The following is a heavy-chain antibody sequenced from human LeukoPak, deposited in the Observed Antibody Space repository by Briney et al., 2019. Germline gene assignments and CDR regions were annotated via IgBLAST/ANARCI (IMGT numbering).Heavy chain of an antibody. D-gene: IGHD2-8*02. CDR1: GGSFSGYY. J-gene: IGHJ4*02. Sequence: SETLSLTCAVYGGSFSGYYWSWIRQPPGKGLEWIGEINHSGSTNYNPSLKSRVTISVDTSKNQFSLKLSSVTAADTAVYHCARTTGHKDYWGQGTLVTVSS. CDR3: ARTTGHKDY. V-gene: IGHV4-34*01. CDR2: INHSGST.